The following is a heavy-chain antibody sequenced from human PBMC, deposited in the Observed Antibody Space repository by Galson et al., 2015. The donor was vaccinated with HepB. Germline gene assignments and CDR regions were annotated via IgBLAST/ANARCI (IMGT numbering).Heavy chain of an antibody. Sequence: SVKVSCKASGGTFSSYAISWVRQAPGQGLEWMGGIIPIFGTANYAQKFQGRVTITAGESTSTAYMELSSLRSEDTAVYYCAIPDVTETYYFDYWGQGTLVTVSS. CDR3: AIPDVTETYYFDY. D-gene: IGHD1-14*01. CDR2: IIPIFGTA. V-gene: IGHV1-69*13. CDR1: GGTFSSYA. J-gene: IGHJ4*02.